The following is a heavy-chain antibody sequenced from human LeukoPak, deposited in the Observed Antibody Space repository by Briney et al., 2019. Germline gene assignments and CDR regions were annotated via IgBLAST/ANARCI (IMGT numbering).Heavy chain of an antibody. V-gene: IGHV1-69*05. CDR2: IIPIFGTA. CDR1: GGTFSSYA. CDR3: ARGTIIAAAGTPDY. Sequence: SVTVSCKASGGTFSSYAISWVRQAPGQGLEWMGGIIPIFGTANYAQKFQGRVTMTTDTSTSTAYMELRSLRSDDTAVYYCARGTIIAAAGTPDYWGQGTLVTVSS. D-gene: IGHD6-13*01. J-gene: IGHJ4*02.